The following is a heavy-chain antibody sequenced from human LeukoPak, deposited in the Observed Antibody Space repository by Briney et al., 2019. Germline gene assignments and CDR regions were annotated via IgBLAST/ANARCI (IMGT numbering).Heavy chain of an antibody. D-gene: IGHD4/OR15-4a*01. CDR3: AKGVLVSYYFDY. Sequence: PGGSLRLSCAASGFTFSSNWMHWVRQAPGKGLVWVSRINEDGSTTNYADSVKGRSTIFRDNAKNTLYLQMNSLRAEDTAVYYCAKGVLVSYYFDYWGQGTLVTVSS. V-gene: IGHV3-74*01. CDR2: INEDGSTT. CDR1: GFTFSSNW. J-gene: IGHJ4*02.